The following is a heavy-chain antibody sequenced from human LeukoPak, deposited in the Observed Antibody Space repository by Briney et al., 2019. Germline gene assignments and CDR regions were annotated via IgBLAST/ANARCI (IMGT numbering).Heavy chain of an antibody. Sequence: GASVKVSCKASGYTFTSYGISWVRQAPGQGLEWMGWISAYNGNTNYAQKLQGRVTMTTDTSTSTAYMELRSLRSDDTAVYYCARVETPGGSTVTQGTDWFDPWGQGTLVTVSS. V-gene: IGHV1-18*01. J-gene: IGHJ5*02. CDR3: ARVETPGGSTVTQGTDWFDP. CDR2: ISAYNGNT. D-gene: IGHD4-11*01. CDR1: GYTFTSYG.